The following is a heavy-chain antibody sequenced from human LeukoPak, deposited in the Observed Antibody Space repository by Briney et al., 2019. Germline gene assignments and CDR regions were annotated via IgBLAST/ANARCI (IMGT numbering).Heavy chain of an antibody. J-gene: IGHJ4*02. V-gene: IGHV4-59*01. D-gene: IGHD2-2*01. CDR3: CYGIY. CDR2: IYYTGST. Sequence: SGTLSLTCAVSGVSISSYDWSWIRQAPGKGLEWVAYIYYTGSTNYNPSLGSGVTISVDTTKNHFSLQLSSMTAADTAVYYCCYGIYCGEGTPV. CDR1: GVSISSYD.